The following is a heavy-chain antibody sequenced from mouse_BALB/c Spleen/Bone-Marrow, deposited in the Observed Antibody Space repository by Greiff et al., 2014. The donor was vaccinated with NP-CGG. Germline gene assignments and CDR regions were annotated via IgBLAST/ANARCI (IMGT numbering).Heavy chain of an antibody. CDR2: ISSGGST. CDR3: AKRGAYGNFWFAY. CDR1: GFTFSSYA. J-gene: IGHJ3*01. V-gene: IGHV5-6-5*01. Sequence: EVQLVESGGGLVKPGGSLKLSCAASGFTFSSYAMSWVRQTPEKRLEWVASISSGGSTYYPDSVKGRFTISRDNARNILYLQMSSLRSGDTAMYYCAKRGAYGNFWFAYWGQGTLVTVSA. D-gene: IGHD2-10*02.